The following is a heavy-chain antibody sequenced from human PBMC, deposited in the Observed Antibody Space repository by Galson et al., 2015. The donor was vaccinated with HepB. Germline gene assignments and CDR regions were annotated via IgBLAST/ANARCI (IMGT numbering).Heavy chain of an antibody. CDR3: ARDMGRVTPNYFDY. CDR1: GFTFTRYA. Sequence: LRLSCAASGFTFTRYAIHWVRQAPGKGLEWVAFISYDGSNKFYGEFVKGRFTISRDNSKNTVYVQMNRLKPEDTAVYYCARDMGRVTPNYFDYWGQGTLVTVSS. V-gene: IGHV3-30-3*01. CDR2: ISYDGSNK. J-gene: IGHJ4*02. D-gene: IGHD2-21*02.